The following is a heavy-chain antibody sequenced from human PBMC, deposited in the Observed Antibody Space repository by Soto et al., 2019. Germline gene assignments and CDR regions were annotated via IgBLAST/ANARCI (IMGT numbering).Heavy chain of an antibody. CDR2: INTDNGNT. Sequence: QVQLVQSGAEVKNPGASVEVSCKASGYTFTRYAVHWARQAPGQGLEWIGWINTDNGNTKYSQKFQGRVTITRDTSASTAYMSLSNLRSEDTAMYYCARSLFRGNNWFHPWGQGALVIVSP. CDR3: ARSLFRGNNWFHP. CDR1: GYTFTRYA. J-gene: IGHJ5*02. V-gene: IGHV1-3*04. D-gene: IGHD3-10*01.